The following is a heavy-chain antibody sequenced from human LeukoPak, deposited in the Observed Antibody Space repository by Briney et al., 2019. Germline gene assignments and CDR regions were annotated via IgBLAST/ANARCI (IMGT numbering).Heavy chain of an antibody. CDR2: IYYSGST. CDR3: ARGYYDFWSGYHYLPFDY. D-gene: IGHD3-3*01. V-gene: IGHV4-59*12. Sequence: SETLSLTCTVSGGSISSYYWSWIRQPPGKGLEWIEYIYYSGSTNYNPSLKSRVTISVDTSKNQFSLKLTSVTAADTAVYYCARGYYDFWSGYHYLPFDYWGQGTLVPVSS. CDR1: GGSISSYY. J-gene: IGHJ4*02.